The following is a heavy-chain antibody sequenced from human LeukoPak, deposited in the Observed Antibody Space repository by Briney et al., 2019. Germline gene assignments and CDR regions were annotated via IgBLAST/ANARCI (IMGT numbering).Heavy chain of an antibody. CDR3: ARKTGYGSGSYYNYYFDY. V-gene: IGHV4-61*02. Sequence: SETLSLTCTVSGASLKSINSYWTSIRHPAGKGLEWIGRVSFSGSTTYNPSLKGRVTISVDSSRNQFSLHLSSVTAADTAVYYCARKTGYGSGSYYNYYFDYWGQGSLVTVSS. J-gene: IGHJ4*02. CDR2: VSFSGST. CDR1: GASLKSINSY. D-gene: IGHD3-10*01.